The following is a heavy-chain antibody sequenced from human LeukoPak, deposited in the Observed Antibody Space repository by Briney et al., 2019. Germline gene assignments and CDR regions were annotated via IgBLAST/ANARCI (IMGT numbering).Heavy chain of an antibody. CDR1: GFTFSSYW. V-gene: IGHV3-7*01. Sequence: GGSLRLSCAASGFTFSSYWMSWVRQAPGKGLEWVANIKQDGSEKYYVDSVKGRFTISRDNAKNSLYLQMNSLRAEDTAVYYCARIPYHYDSSGYYYSHPWDYWGQGTLVTVSS. D-gene: IGHD3-22*01. J-gene: IGHJ4*02. CDR2: IKQDGSEK. CDR3: ARIPYHYDSSGYYYSHPWDY.